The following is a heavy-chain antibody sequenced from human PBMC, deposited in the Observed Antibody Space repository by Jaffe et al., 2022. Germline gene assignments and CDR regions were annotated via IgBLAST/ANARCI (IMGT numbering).Heavy chain of an antibody. Sequence: QVQLVQSGAEVKKPGASVKVSCKASGYTFTGYYMHWVRQAPGQGLEWMGRINPNSGGTNYAQKFQGRVTMTRDTSISTAYMELSRLRSDDTAVYYCASLNLDCSGGSCYSGWRYFDYWGQGTLVTVSS. CDR2: INPNSGGT. V-gene: IGHV1-2*06. CDR1: GYTFTGYY. CDR3: ASLNLDCSGGSCYSGWRYFDY. J-gene: IGHJ4*02. D-gene: IGHD2-15*01.